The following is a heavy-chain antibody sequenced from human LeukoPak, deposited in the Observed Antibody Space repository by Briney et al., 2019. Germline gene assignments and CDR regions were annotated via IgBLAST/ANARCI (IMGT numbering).Heavy chain of an antibody. J-gene: IGHJ4*02. Sequence: SETLSLTCTVSGVSISSSNNFWGWSRQPPGKGLEWIGSVHYSGTTYYIPSLKRRFTISVDTSKNQFSLKLSSVTPADTAVYYCARHEEEDGYNAKTFGYWGQGTLATVSS. CDR3: ARHEEEDGYNAKTFGY. CDR2: VHYSGTT. V-gene: IGHV4-39*01. D-gene: IGHD5-24*01. CDR1: GVSISSSNNF.